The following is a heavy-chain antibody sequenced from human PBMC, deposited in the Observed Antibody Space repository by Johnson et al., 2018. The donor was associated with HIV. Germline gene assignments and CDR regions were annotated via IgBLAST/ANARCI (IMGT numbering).Heavy chain of an antibody. V-gene: IGHV3-33*03. J-gene: IGHJ3*01. Sequence: QVQLVESGGGVVQSGRSLRLSCAASGFTFSNYGMHWVRQAPGKGLEWVAVIWYDGSNKYYADSVKGRFTISRDNAKNSLYLQMNSLRDEDTAVYYCVTADRGSAWGQGTTVTVSS. CDR2: IWYDGSNK. D-gene: IGHD1-26*01. CDR3: VTADRGSA. CDR1: GFTFSNYG.